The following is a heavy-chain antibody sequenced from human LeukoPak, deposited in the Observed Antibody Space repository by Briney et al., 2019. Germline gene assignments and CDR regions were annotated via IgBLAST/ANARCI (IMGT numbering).Heavy chain of an antibody. CDR2: INEDGSEE. Sequence: GGSLRLSCAASGFTFSNYWMSWVRQAPGKGLEWVAHINEDGSEEHYMDSVKARFTISRDNAKNSLSLQMNSLRAEDTAVYYCVRDGGVSGYDLLDYWGQGTLVTVSS. CDR3: VRDGGVSGYDLLDY. J-gene: IGHJ4*02. V-gene: IGHV3-7*01. CDR1: GFTFSNYW. D-gene: IGHD5-12*01.